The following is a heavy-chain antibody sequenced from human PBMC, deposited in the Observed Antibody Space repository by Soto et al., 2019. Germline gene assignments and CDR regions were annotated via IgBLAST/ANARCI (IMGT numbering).Heavy chain of an antibody. Sequence: SVKVSCKASGGTFSSYTISWVRQAPGQGLEWMGRIIPILGIANYAQKFQGRVTITADKSTSTAYMELSSLRSEDTAVYYCARDKPIYYYDSSGYYYAAVSHFDYWGQGTLVTVS. CDR3: ARDKPIYYYDSSGYYYAAVSHFDY. CDR1: GGTFSSYT. CDR2: IIPILGIA. J-gene: IGHJ4*02. V-gene: IGHV1-69*04. D-gene: IGHD3-22*01.